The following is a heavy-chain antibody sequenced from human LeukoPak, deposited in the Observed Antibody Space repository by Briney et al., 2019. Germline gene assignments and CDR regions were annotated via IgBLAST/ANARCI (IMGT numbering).Heavy chain of an antibody. CDR2: IYCSGST. CDR3: AREIEMATIGVWFDP. CDR1: GGSISSSSYY. Sequence: SETLSLTCTVSGGSISSSSYYWGWIRQPPGKGLEWIGSIYCSGSTYYNPSLKNRVTISVDTSKNQFSLKLSSVTAADTAVYYCAREIEMATIGVWFDPWGQGTLVTVSS. V-gene: IGHV4-39*07. D-gene: IGHD5-24*01. J-gene: IGHJ5*02.